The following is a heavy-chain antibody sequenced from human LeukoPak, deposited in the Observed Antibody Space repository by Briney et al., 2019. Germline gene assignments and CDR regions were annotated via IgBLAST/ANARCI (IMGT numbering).Heavy chain of an antibody. D-gene: IGHD3-10*01. CDR1: GFTFSSYA. CDR3: AKDSGSTLDY. CDR2: ISGSGGST. J-gene: IGHJ4*02. V-gene: IGHV3-23*01. Sequence: GGSLRLSCAVSGFTFSSYAMSWVRQAPGKGLEWVSAISGSGGSTYYADSVKGRFTISRDNSKNTLYLQMSSLRAEDTAVYHCAKDSGSTLDYWGQGTLVTVSS.